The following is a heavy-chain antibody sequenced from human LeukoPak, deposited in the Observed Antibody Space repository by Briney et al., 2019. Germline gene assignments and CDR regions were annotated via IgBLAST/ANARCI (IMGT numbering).Heavy chain of an antibody. CDR2: IYYSGST. D-gene: IGHD3-22*01. V-gene: IGHV4-31*03. Sequence: TSETLSLTCTVSGGSISSGGYYWSWIRQHPGKGLEWIVYIYYSGSTYYNPSLESRVTISVDTSKNQFSLKLSSVTAADTAVYYCARGSTYYSDSSGYSRGFDYWGQGTLVTVSS. J-gene: IGHJ4*02. CDR1: GGSISSGGYY. CDR3: ARGSTYYSDSSGYSRGFDY.